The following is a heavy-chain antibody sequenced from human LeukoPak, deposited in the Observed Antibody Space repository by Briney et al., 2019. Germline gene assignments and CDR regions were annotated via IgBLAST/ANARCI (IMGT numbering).Heavy chain of an antibody. CDR1: GVTLSPYG. CDR3: AKEGTPQVSTWYAL. Sequence: PGGSLRLSCAASGVTLSPYGMHWVRQAPGKGVEWVAVISYEGGTQHYADSVKGRFIISRDNHRNTLYLQMNILRTEDTAVYYCAKEGTPQVSTWYALWGQGTQVIVSS. V-gene: IGHV3-30*18. CDR2: ISYEGGTQ. D-gene: IGHD6-13*01. J-gene: IGHJ4*02.